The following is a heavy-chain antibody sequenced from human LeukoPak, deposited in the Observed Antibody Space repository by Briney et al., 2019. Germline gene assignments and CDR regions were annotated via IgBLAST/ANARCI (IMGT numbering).Heavy chain of an antibody. CDR1: GFTFNTYW. V-gene: IGHV3-74*01. J-gene: IGHJ4*02. CDR2: INNDGSDM. CDR3: ARVFHLIDH. Sequence: GGSLRLSCAASGFTFNTYWMHWVRQAPGKGLVWVSRINNDGSDMSYADSVKGRFTISRDNAKNTLYLQMNSLRVEDTAVYYCARVFHLIDHWGQGTLVTVSS.